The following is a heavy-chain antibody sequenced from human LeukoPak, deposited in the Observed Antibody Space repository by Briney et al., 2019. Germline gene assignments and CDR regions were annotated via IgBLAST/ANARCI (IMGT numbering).Heavy chain of an antibody. CDR2: INHSGST. Sequence: SETLSLTCAVYGGSFRGYYWSWIRQPPGKGLEWIGEINHSGSTNYNPSLKSRVTISVDTSKNQFSLKLSSVTAADTAVYYCARGGRIQLWLGYYMDVWGKGTTVTVSS. CDR3: ARGGRIQLWLGYYMDV. V-gene: IGHV4-34*01. J-gene: IGHJ6*03. CDR1: GGSFRGYY. D-gene: IGHD5-18*01.